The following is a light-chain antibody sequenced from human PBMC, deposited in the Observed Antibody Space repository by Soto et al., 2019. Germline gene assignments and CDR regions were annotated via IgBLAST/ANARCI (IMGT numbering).Light chain of an antibody. CDR2: GAS. Sequence: EIVLTQSPGTLSLSPGERATLCCSAGQTVSTSYLAWYQQKPGQAPRPLIYGASSRATGIPDRFSGSGSGTDFTLTINRLEPEDSAVYYCQQYGNSLITFGQGTRLEIK. CDR3: QQYGNSLIT. CDR1: QTVSTSY. V-gene: IGKV3-20*01. J-gene: IGKJ5*01.